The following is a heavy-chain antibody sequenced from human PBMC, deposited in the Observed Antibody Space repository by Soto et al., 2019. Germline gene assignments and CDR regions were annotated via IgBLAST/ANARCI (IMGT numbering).Heavy chain of an antibody. Sequence: LRLSCAASGFTFSSYWMHWVRQAPGKGLVWVSRINSDGSSTSYEDSVKGRFTISRDNAKNTLYLQMNSLRAEDTAVYYCARIAARPGYYYYGMDVWGQGTTVTVSS. CDR2: INSDGSST. V-gene: IGHV3-74*01. CDR1: GFTFSSYW. J-gene: IGHJ6*02. D-gene: IGHD6-6*01. CDR3: ARIAARPGYYYYGMDV.